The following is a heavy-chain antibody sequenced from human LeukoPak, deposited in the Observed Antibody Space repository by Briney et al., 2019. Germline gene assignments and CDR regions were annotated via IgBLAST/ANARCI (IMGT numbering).Heavy chain of an antibody. D-gene: IGHD6-19*01. V-gene: IGHV3-23*01. J-gene: IGHJ5*02. CDR2: ISGSGGST. CDR3: AKESSGWYGTSWFDP. Sequence: GGSLRLSCAASGFTFSSYGMSWVRQAPGKGLEWVSAISGSGGSTYYADSVKGRFTISRDNSKNTLYLQMNSLRAEDTAVYYCAKESSGWYGTSWFDPWGQGTLATVSS. CDR1: GFTFSSYG.